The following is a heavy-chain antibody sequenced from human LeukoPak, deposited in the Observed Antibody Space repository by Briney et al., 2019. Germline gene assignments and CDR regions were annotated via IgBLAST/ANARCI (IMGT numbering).Heavy chain of an antibody. Sequence: NPSETLSLTCTVSGGSISSYYWSWIRQPPGKGLEWIGYIYYSGSTNYNPSLKSRVTISVDTSKNLFSLKLSSVTAADTAVYYCARHSPGALRNRKNFGYWGQGTLVTVSS. CDR1: GGSISSYY. V-gene: IGHV4-59*08. J-gene: IGHJ4*02. CDR3: ARHSPGALRNRKNFGY. D-gene: IGHD3-3*01. CDR2: IYYSGST.